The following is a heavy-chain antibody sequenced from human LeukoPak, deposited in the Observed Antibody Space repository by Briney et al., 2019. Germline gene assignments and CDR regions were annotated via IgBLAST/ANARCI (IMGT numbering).Heavy chain of an antibody. CDR2: IYHSGST. Sequence: SETLSLTCTVSGYSISSGYYWGWIRQPPGKGLEWIGSIYHSGSTYYNPSLKSRATTSVDTSKNQFSLKLSSVTAADTAVYYCARGYCSSTSCPNWFDPWGQGTLVTVSS. V-gene: IGHV4-38-2*02. CDR3: ARGYCSSTSCPNWFDP. D-gene: IGHD2-2*01. J-gene: IGHJ5*02. CDR1: GYSISSGYY.